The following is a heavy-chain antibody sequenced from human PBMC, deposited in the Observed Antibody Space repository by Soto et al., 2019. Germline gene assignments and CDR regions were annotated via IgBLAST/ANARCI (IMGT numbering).Heavy chain of an antibody. CDR1: GFTFSNAW. CDR2: IKSKSDGGTT. J-gene: IGHJ4*02. V-gene: IGHV3-15*01. CDR3: TREGPYHYGSGSNSPFDN. D-gene: IGHD3-10*01. Sequence: PGGSLRLSCVASGFTFSNAWMSWARLTPGKGLEWVGRIKSKSDGGTTDHAAPVKGRFTISRDDSKNTLYLQMNSLKIEDTAVYYCTREGPYHYGSGSNSPFDNWGLGTLVTVS.